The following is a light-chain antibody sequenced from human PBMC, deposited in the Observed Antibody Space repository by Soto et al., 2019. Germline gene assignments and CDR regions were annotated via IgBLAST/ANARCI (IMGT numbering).Light chain of an antibody. Sequence: EIVMTQSPATLSVSPGERATLSCRASQSVSSNLAWYQQKPGQAPRLLIYSASTRATGIPARFSVSGSGTEFTLTISSLQSEDFAVYYCQHYNIWPPWTFGQGTKVEIK. J-gene: IGKJ1*01. CDR3: QHYNIWPPWT. V-gene: IGKV3-15*01. CDR2: SAS. CDR1: QSVSSN.